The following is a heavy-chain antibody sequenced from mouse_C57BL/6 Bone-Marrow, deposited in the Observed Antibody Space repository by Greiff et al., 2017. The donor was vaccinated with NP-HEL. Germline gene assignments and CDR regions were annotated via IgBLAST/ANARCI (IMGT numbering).Heavy chain of an antibody. D-gene: IGHD1-1*01. CDR2: IDPENGDT. Sequence: VQLQQSGAELVRPGASVKLSCTASGFNIKDDYMHWVKQRPEQGLEWIGWIDPENGDTEYASKFQGKATITADTSSNTAYLQLSSLTSEDTAVYYCTTDYYGSRVWGQGTTLTVSS. CDR3: TTDYYGSRV. J-gene: IGHJ2*01. CDR1: GFNIKDDY. V-gene: IGHV14-4*01.